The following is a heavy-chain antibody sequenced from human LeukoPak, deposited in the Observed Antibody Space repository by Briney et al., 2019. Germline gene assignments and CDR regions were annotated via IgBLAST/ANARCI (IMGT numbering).Heavy chain of an antibody. J-gene: IGHJ2*01. CDR1: GFTFSSYA. D-gene: IGHD4-17*01. V-gene: IGHV3-23*01. CDR3: ARDSTVTTLGSTSVYWYLDL. Sequence: GGSLRLSCAASGFTFSSYAMSWVRQAPGKGLEWVSAISGSGGSTYYADSVKGRFTISRDNSKNTLYLQMNSLRAEDTAVYYCARDSTVTTLGSTSVYWYLDLWGRGTLVTVSS. CDR2: ISGSGGST.